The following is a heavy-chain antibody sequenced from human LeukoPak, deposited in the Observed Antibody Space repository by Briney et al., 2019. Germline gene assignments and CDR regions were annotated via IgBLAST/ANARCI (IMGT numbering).Heavy chain of an antibody. CDR1: GFTFSSYA. Sequence: PGGSLRLSCAASGFTFSSYAMSWVRQAPEKGLEWVSGISGSGGSTYYADSVKGRFTISRDNSKNTLYLQMNSLRAEDTAVYYCAKDSYQFLAWYFDPWGRGTLVTVSS. J-gene: IGHJ2*01. CDR2: ISGSGGST. CDR3: AKDSYQFLAWYFDP. V-gene: IGHV3-23*01.